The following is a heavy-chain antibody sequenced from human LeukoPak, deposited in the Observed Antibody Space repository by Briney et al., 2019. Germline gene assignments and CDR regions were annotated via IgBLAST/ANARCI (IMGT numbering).Heavy chain of an antibody. CDR1: GFTFDDYA. D-gene: IGHD6-19*01. Sequence: GGSLRLSCAASGFTFDDYAMHWVRQAPGKGLEWVSLISGDGGSTYYSDSVKGPFTVSRDTSKTSLYLQMNSLRTEDTAFYYCAKAVYSSAWSDLDYWGQGTLVTVSS. CDR2: ISGDGGST. CDR3: AKAVYSSAWSDLDY. V-gene: IGHV3-43*02. J-gene: IGHJ4*02.